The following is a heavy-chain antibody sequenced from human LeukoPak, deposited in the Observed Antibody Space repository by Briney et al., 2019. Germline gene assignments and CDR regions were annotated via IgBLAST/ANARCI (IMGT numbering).Heavy chain of an antibody. J-gene: IGHJ4*02. D-gene: IGHD6-13*01. CDR3: VKDTSSSWYGANDF. Sequence: GGSLRLSCAASGFTFSSYAMSWVRQAPGKGLEWVSAISGSGGSTYYADSVKGRFTISRDNSKNTLYLQMNSLRAEDTALYYCVKDTSSSWYGANDFWGQGTLVTVSS. CDR1: GFTFSSYA. V-gene: IGHV3-23*01. CDR2: ISGSGGST.